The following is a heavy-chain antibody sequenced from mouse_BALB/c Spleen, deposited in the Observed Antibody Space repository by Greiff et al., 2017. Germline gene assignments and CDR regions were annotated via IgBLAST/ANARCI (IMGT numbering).Heavy chain of an antibody. CDR3: ARSDYGSSYGFAY. D-gene: IGHD1-1*01. CDR1: GYSITSDYA. J-gene: IGHJ3*01. CDR2: ISYRGST. Sequence: EVQLVESGPGLVKPSQSLSLTCTVTGYSITSDYAWNWIRQFPGNKLEWMGYISYRGSTSYNPSLKSRISITRDTSKNQFFLQLNSVTTEDTATYYCARSDYGSSYGFAYWGQGTLVTVSA. V-gene: IGHV3-2*02.